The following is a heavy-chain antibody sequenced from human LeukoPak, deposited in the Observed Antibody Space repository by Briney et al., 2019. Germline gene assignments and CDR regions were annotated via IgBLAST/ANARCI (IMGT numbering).Heavy chain of an antibody. J-gene: IGHJ5*02. Sequence: SETLSLTCTVSGYSISSGYYWGWIRQPPGKGLEWIGTIYHSGSTYYNPSLKSRVTISVDASKNQFSLKLSSVTAADTAVYYCARGYFSSWYINWFDPWGQGTLVTVSS. V-gene: IGHV4-38-2*02. CDR1: GYSISSGYY. CDR2: IYHSGST. CDR3: ARGYFSSWYINWFDP. D-gene: IGHD6-13*01.